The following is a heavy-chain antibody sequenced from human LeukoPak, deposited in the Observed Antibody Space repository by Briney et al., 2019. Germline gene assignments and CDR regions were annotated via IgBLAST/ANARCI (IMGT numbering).Heavy chain of an antibody. CDR2: ISSYNGNT. J-gene: IGHJ5*02. CDR3: ARIACSSSSCTYSGRRRVRGGSLDP. Sequence: ASVKVSCKASGYTFTTYGISWVRQAPGHGLEWMGWISSYNGNTSYAEKLQGRITMTKDTSTSTAYSELRSLRSDDTAVYYCARIACSSSSCTYSGRRRVRGGSLDPWGQGTLVTVSS. D-gene: IGHD2-2*01. V-gene: IGHV1-18*01. CDR1: GYTFTTYG.